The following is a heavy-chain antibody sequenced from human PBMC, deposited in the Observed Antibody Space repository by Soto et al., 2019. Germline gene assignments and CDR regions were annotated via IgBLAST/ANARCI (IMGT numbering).Heavy chain of an antibody. V-gene: IGHV3-21*01. CDR3: ARVRDFWSGYYPYYFDY. CDR2: ISSSSSYI. CDR1: GFTFSSYS. J-gene: IGHJ4*02. Sequence: EVQLVESGGGLVKPGWSLRLSCAASGFTFSSYSMNWVRQAPGKGLEWVSSISSSSSYIYYADSVKGRFTISRDNAKNSLYLQMNSLRAEDTAVYYCARVRDFWSGYYPYYFDYWGQGTLVTVSS. D-gene: IGHD3-3*01.